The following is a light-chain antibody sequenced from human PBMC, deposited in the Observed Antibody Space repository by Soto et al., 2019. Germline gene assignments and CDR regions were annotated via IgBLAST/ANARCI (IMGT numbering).Light chain of an antibody. CDR2: EVS. CDR3: GLYAGRSTLV. Sequence: QSALTQPASVSGSPGQSITISCTGTSSDVGSYNLVSWYQQHPGKAPKLMIYEVSKWPSGVSNRFSGSKSGNTASLTISGLQAEDEADYYCGLYAGRSTLVFGGGTKLTVL. CDR1: SSDVGSYNL. V-gene: IGLV2-23*02. J-gene: IGLJ3*02.